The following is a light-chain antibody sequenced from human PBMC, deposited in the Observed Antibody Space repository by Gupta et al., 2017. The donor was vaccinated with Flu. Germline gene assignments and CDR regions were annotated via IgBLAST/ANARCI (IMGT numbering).Light chain of an antibody. J-gene: IGLJ3*02. CDR3: AAWDDSLNGPV. CDR2: LNN. V-gene: IGLV1-44*01. Sequence: RITISCGGGSAISGLNAVTWYHQHPGKAPKLLIYLNNQRPSGVPDRFSGSKSGTSAYLAVGGLQAEDEADYYCAAWDDSLNGPVFGGGTKLTGL. CDR1: SAISGLNA.